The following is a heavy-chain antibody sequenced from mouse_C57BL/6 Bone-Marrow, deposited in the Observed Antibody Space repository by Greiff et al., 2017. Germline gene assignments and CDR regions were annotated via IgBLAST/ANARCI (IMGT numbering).Heavy chain of an antibody. V-gene: IGHV1-84*01. CDR1: GYTFTDYY. CDR3: AKRVRRRYFDV. Sequence: QVQLQQSGPELVKPGASVKISCKASGYTFTDYYINWVKQRPGQGLEWIGWLYPGSGNTKYNETFQGKDTLTVEPSSSTASMQLSSLTSEDSAVYFCAKRVRRRYFDVWGTGTTVTVAS. CDR2: LYPGSGNT. D-gene: IGHD2-14*01. J-gene: IGHJ1*03.